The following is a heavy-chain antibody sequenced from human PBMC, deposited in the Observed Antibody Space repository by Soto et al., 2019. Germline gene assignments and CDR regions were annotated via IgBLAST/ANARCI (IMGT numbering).Heavy chain of an antibody. V-gene: IGHV3-15*07. CDR2: IKSKTDGGTT. J-gene: IGHJ6*02. Sequence: EVQLVESGGGLVKPGGSLRLSCAASGFTFSNAWMNWVRQAPGKGLEWVGRIKSKTDGGTTDYAAPVKGRFTISRDDSKNTLYLQMNSLKTEDTAVYYCTTEYGDYEIYYYYYYGMDVWGQGTTVTVSS. CDR1: GFTFSNAW. CDR3: TTEYGDYEIYYYYYYGMDV. D-gene: IGHD4-17*01.